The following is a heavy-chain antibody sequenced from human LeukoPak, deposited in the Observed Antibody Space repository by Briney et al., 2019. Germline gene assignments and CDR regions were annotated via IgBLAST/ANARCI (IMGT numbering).Heavy chain of an antibody. Sequence: GGSLRLSCAASGFTFSSYSMNWVRQAPGKGLEWVSYISSSSSTIYYADSVKGRFTISRDNSKNTLYLQMNSLRAEDTAVYYCAKASLAMVRGVIITEDYFDYWGQGTLVTVSS. CDR3: AKASLAMVRGVIITEDYFDY. J-gene: IGHJ4*02. V-gene: IGHV3-48*01. D-gene: IGHD3-10*01. CDR2: ISSSSSTI. CDR1: GFTFSSYS.